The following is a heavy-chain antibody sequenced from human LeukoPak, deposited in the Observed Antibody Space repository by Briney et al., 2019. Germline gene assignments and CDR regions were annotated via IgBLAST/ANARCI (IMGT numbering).Heavy chain of an antibody. Sequence: GGSLRLSCAASGFTVSSNYMSWVRQAPGKGLEWVSVIYSGGSTYYADSVKGRFTISRGNAKNSLYLQMNSLRAEDTAVYYCARDHSVAVAGWFDPWGQGTLVTVSS. CDR1: GFTVSSNY. D-gene: IGHD6-19*01. V-gene: IGHV3-53*01. CDR3: ARDHSVAVAGWFDP. J-gene: IGHJ5*02. CDR2: IYSGGST.